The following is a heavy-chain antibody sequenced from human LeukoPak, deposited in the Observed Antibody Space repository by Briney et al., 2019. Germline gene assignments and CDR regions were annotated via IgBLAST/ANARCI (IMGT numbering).Heavy chain of an antibody. J-gene: IGHJ4*02. V-gene: IGHV3-7*05. D-gene: IGHD6-6*01. CDR1: GFTFTTYW. Sequence: GGSLRLSCAASGFTFTTYWMSWVRQAPGKGLQWVANIKEDGSDKDYVDSLKGRCTVSRDNAQNSIYLQVNSLSAEDTAVYYCARIGYTSSTFDFWGRGTPVTVSS. CDR2: IKEDGSDK. CDR3: ARIGYTSSTFDF.